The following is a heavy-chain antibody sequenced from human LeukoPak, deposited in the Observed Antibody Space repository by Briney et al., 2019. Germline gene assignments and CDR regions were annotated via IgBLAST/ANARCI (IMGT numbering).Heavy chain of an antibody. D-gene: IGHD2-2*01. CDR3: VGTAGSTPFDY. V-gene: IGHV4-59*01. CDR2: IYYSGST. J-gene: IGHJ4*02. Sequence: SETLSLTCTVSGASISSYYWSWIRQPPGKGLEWIGYIYYSGSTNYNPSLKSRVTISVDTSKNQFSLKLSSVTAADTAVYYCVGTAGSTPFDYWGQGTLVTVSS. CDR1: GASISSYY.